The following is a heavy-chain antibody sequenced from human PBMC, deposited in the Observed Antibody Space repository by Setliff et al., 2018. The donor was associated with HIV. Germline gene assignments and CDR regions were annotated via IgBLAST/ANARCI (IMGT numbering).Heavy chain of an antibody. CDR1: GYTFTSYG. CDR3: ARFLGAAPPGWFDP. Sequence: ASVKVSCKASGYTFTSYGITWVRQAPGQGLEWMGWINPNSGGTNYAQKFQGRVTMTRDTSISTAYMELSRLRSDDTAVYYCARFLGAAPPGWFDPWGQGTLVTVSS. J-gene: IGHJ5*02. D-gene: IGHD6-13*01. V-gene: IGHV1-2*02. CDR2: INPNSGGT.